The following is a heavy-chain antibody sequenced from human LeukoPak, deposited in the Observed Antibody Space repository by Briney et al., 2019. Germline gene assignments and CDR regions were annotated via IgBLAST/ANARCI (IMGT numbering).Heavy chain of an antibody. CDR1: GFTFSSYA. CDR2: LFSSGTT. V-gene: IGHV4-4*08. D-gene: IGHD2-2*01. Sequence: GSLRLSCAASGFTFSSYAMHWVRQAPGKGLEWIGRLFSSGTTNYNPSLKSRVTTSGDTSNNQFSLKLTSVTAADTAVYYCARVGLGRCSGTNCFQKDYYYYYYMDVWGKGTTVTVSS. J-gene: IGHJ6*03. CDR3: ARVGLGRCSGTNCFQKDYYYYYYMDV.